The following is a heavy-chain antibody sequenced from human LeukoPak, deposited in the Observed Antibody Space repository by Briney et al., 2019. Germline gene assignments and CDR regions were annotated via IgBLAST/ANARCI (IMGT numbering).Heavy chain of an antibody. D-gene: IGHD3-22*01. CDR2: ISGSGGST. V-gene: IGHV3-23*01. Sequence: GGSLRLSCAASGFTFSSYAMSWVRQAPGKGLEWVSAISGSGGSTYYADSVKGRFTISRDNSKNTLDLQMNSLRAEDTAVYYCAKDQGVGSGYDSSGYYPDAFDIWGQGTMVTVSS. CDR3: AKDQGVGSGYDSSGYYPDAFDI. CDR1: GFTFSSYA. J-gene: IGHJ3*02.